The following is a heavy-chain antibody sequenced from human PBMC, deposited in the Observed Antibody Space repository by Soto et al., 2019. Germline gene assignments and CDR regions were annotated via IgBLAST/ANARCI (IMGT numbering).Heavy chain of an antibody. CDR2: IYHSGST. CDR1: GGSISSSNW. CDR3: ARASGIAVAGPFDY. Sequence: SETLSLTCAVSGGSISSSNWWSWVRQPPGKGLEWIGEIYHSGSTNYNPSLKSRVTISVDKSKNQFSLKLSSVTAADTAVYYCARASGIAVAGPFDYWGQGTLVTVSS. V-gene: IGHV4-4*02. D-gene: IGHD6-19*01. J-gene: IGHJ4*02.